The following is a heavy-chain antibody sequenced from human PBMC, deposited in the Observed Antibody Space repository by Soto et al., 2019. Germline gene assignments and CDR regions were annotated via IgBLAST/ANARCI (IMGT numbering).Heavy chain of an antibody. V-gene: IGHV3-30*03. CDR1: GFTFSSYG. D-gene: IGHD6-13*01. CDR3: GAGQYFSDY. Sequence: QVQLVESGGGVVQPGRSLRLSCAASGFTFSSYGMHWVRQAPGKGLEWVALISYDGSDKYYADSVKGRFTISRDNSKNTLYLQMNSLRVEDTDVYYSGAGQYFSDYWGQGTLVTVSS. CDR2: ISYDGSDK. J-gene: IGHJ4*02.